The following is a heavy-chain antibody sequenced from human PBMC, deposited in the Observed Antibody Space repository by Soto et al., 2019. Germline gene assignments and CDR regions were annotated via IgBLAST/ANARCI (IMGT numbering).Heavy chain of an antibody. CDR3: TRGRITIFGVVMNAFDI. Sequence: ASVKVSCKASGYTFTSYGISWVRQAPGQGLEWMGWISAYNGNTNYAQKLQGRVTMTTDTSTSTAYMELRSLRSDDTAVYYCTRGRITIFGVVMNAFDIWGQGTMVTVSS. CDR2: ISAYNGNT. J-gene: IGHJ3*02. D-gene: IGHD3-3*01. V-gene: IGHV1-18*04. CDR1: GYTFTSYG.